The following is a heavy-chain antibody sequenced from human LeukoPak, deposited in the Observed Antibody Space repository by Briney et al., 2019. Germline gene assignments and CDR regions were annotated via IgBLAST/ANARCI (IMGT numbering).Heavy chain of an antibody. J-gene: IGHJ4*02. CDR1: GGTFSSYA. CDR2: MNPNSGNT. Sequence: ASVKASCKASGGTFSSYAISWVRQATGQGLEWMGWMNPNSGNTGYAQKFQGRVTMTRNTSISTAYMELSSLRSEDTAVYYCSAIAVAGTSLFDYWGQGTLVTVSS. D-gene: IGHD6-19*01. CDR3: SAIAVAGTSLFDY. V-gene: IGHV1-8*02.